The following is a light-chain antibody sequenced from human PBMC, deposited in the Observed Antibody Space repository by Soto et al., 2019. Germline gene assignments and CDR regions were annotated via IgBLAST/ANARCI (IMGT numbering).Light chain of an antibody. CDR3: QQRNNWPPIT. J-gene: IGKJ5*01. Sequence: EIVLAQSPVTLSLSAWERATLSCMASQSVSSYLAWYQQRPGQAPRLLIYDASNGATGIPARFSGSGSGTDFTLTIDNLEPEDFAIYYCQQRNNWPPITFGQGTRLEIK. V-gene: IGKV3-11*01. CDR2: DAS. CDR1: QSVSSY.